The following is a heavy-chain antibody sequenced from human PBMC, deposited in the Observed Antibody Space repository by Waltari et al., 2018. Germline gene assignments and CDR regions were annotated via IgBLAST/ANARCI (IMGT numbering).Heavy chain of an antibody. D-gene: IGHD3-10*01. CDR2: ISGSGGST. CDR1: GFTFSSYA. Sequence: EVQLLESGGGLVQPGGSLRLSCAASGFTFSSYAMSWVRQAPGKGLEWVSAISGSGGSTYYADSVKGRFTISRNNSKNTLYLQMNSLRAEDTAVYYCVKGGWFGELFADPFDYWGQGTLVTVSS. CDR3: VKGGWFGELFADPFDY. V-gene: IGHV3-23*01. J-gene: IGHJ4*02.